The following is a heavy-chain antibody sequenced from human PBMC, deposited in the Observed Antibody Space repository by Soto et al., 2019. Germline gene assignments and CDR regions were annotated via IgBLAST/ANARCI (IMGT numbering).Heavy chain of an antibody. Sequence: SVKVSCKASGGTFSSYAISWVLQSPLQGLEWMGGIIPIFGTANYAQKFQGRVTITADESTSTAYMELSSLRSEDTAVYYCARGINYDILTGYFDYWGQGTLVTVSS. CDR1: GGTFSSYA. CDR3: ARGINYDILTGYFDY. V-gene: IGHV1-69*13. D-gene: IGHD3-9*01. CDR2: IIPIFGTA. J-gene: IGHJ4*02.